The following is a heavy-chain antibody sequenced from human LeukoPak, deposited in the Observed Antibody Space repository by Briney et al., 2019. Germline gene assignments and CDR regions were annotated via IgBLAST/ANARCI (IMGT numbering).Heavy chain of an antibody. CDR3: AREAIYCSGGSCYSLAFDI. Sequence: PSETLSLTCAVYGGSFSGYYWSWIRQPPGKGLEWIGYTYYSGSTNYNPSLKSRVTISVDTSKNQFSLKLSSVTAADTAVYYCAREAIYCSGGSCYSLAFDIWGQGTMVTVSS. D-gene: IGHD2-15*01. CDR1: GGSFSGYY. J-gene: IGHJ3*02. V-gene: IGHV4-59*01. CDR2: TYYSGST.